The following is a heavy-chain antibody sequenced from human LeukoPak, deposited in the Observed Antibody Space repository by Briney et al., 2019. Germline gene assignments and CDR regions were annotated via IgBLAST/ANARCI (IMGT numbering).Heavy chain of an antibody. Sequence: PSETLSLTCTVSGGSISSYYWSWIRQPPGKGLEWIGYIYYSGSTNYNPSLKSRVTISVDTSKNQFSLKPSSVTAADTAVYYCARGGYSNFYFDYWGQGTLVTVSS. CDR1: GGSISSYY. J-gene: IGHJ4*02. V-gene: IGHV4-59*01. D-gene: IGHD4-11*01. CDR2: IYYSGST. CDR3: ARGGYSNFYFDY.